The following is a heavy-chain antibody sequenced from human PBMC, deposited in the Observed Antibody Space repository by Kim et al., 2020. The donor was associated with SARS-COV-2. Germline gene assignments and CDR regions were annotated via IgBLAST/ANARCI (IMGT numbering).Heavy chain of an antibody. V-gene: IGHV3-74*01. CDR3: TRAPIASTVDY. CDR1: GFTFSSYW. D-gene: IGHD6-13*01. J-gene: IGHJ4*02. CDR2: INSDGSNT. Sequence: GGSLRHSCAASGFTFSSYWMHWVRQAPGKGLVWVSRINSDGSNTNYADSVKGRFTISRDKAKNTLYLQMNSLRAEDTAVYYCTRAPIASTVDYWGQGTLVTVSS.